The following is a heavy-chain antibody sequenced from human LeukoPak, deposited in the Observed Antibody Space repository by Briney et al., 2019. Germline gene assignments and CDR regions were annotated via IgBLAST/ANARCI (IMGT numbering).Heavy chain of an antibody. CDR3: ARLGVVGNYYYYMDV. Sequence: PSETLSLTCTVSGGSISSYYWSWIRQPPGKGLERIGYIYTSGSTNYNPSLKSRVTISVDTSKNQFSLKLSSVTAADTAVYYCARLGVVGNYYYYMDVWGKGTTVTVSS. J-gene: IGHJ6*03. D-gene: IGHD2-8*01. CDR2: IYTSGST. CDR1: GGSISSYY. V-gene: IGHV4-4*09.